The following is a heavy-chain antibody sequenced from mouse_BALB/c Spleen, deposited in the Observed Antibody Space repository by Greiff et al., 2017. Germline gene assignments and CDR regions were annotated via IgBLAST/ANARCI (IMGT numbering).Heavy chain of an antibody. D-gene: IGHD1-2*01. J-gene: IGHJ4*01. Sequence: ESGPGLVKPSQSLSLTCTVTGYSITSDYAWNWIRQFPGNKLEWMGYISYSGSTSYNPSLKSRISITRDTSKNQFFLQLNSVTTEDTATYYCATATATSPYYAMDYWGQGTSVTVSS. CDR1: GYSITSDYA. CDR3: ATATATSPYYAMDY. V-gene: IGHV3-2*02. CDR2: ISYSGST.